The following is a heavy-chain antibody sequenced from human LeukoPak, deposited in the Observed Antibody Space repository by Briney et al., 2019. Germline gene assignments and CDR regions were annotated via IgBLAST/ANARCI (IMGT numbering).Heavy chain of an antibody. D-gene: IGHD5-18*01. V-gene: IGHV3-30*04. CDR2: ISYDGSNK. CDR1: GFTFSSYA. CDR3: ARATWIQLWLRFDY. J-gene: IGHJ4*01. Sequence: GRSLSLLCAASGFTFSSYAIHWVRQAPGKGLEWVAVISYDGSNKYYADSVKGRFTISRDNSKNTLYLQMNSLRAEDTAVYYCARATWIQLWLRFDYWGDGTLVTVSS.